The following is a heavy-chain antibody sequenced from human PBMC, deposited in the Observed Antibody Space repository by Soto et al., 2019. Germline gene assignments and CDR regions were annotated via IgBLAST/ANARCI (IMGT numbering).Heavy chain of an antibody. Sequence: SETLSLTCTVSGGSISSSSYYWGWIRQPPGKGLEWIGSIYYSGSTYYNPSLKSRVTISVDTSKNQFSLKLSSVTAADTAVYYCASGRGGSSPHDAFDIWGQGTMVTVSS. D-gene: IGHD6-13*01. CDR1: GGSISSSSYY. CDR3: ASGRGGSSPHDAFDI. V-gene: IGHV4-39*01. CDR2: IYYSGST. J-gene: IGHJ3*02.